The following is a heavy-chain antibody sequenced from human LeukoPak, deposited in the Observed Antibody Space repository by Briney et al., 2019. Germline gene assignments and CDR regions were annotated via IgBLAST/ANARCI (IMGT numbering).Heavy chain of an antibody. J-gene: IGHJ4*02. CDR1: GYTFTRYY. V-gene: IGHV1-46*01. D-gene: IGHD6-6*01. CDR2: INPSGGST. Sequence: ASVKVSCKASGYTFTRYYMHWVRQAPGHGLEWMGIINPSGGSTSYAQKFEGRVTMTRDTSTSTVHMELSSLRSEDTAVYYCARDRYSSSYENYYFEYWGQGTLVTVSS. CDR3: ARDRYSSSYENYYFEY.